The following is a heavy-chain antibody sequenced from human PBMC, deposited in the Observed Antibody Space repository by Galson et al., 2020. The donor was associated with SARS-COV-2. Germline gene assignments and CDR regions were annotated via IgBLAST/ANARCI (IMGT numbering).Heavy chain of an antibody. D-gene: IGHD3-10*01. J-gene: IGHJ4*02. V-gene: IGHV4-61*02. CDR2: IYNDVNT. CDR3: AAGPRSILGYYVDS. Sequence: SETLSLTCSVSGASISSGDFYWTWIRQPAGKGLEWIGRIYNDVNTNSNPSLRSRLTMSVDTSKNQFSLNLSSVTAADTAVYFCAAGPRSILGYYVDSWGRGVQVTVSS. CDR1: GASISSGDFY.